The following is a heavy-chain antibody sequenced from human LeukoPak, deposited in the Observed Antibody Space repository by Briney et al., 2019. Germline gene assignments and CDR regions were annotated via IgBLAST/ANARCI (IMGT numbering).Heavy chain of an antibody. Sequence: SETLSLTCTVSGGSIGSYYWSWIRQPPGKGLEWIGYIYYSGSTNYNPSLKSRVTISVDTSKNQFSLKLSSVTAADTAVYYCARDHDDILTGYYYGMDVWGQGTTVTVSS. D-gene: IGHD3-9*01. V-gene: IGHV4-59*01. CDR1: GGSIGSYY. CDR3: ARDHDDILTGYYYGMDV. J-gene: IGHJ6*02. CDR2: IYYSGST.